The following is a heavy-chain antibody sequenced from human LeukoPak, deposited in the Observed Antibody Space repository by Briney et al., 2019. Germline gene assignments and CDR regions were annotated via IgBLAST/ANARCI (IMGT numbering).Heavy chain of an antibody. J-gene: IGHJ4*02. CDR3: ARQVGDYYDSSGYSLD. Sequence: GESLKISCKGSGYSFTNYWIDWVRQMPGKGLEWMGIIYPGDSDTRYSPSFQGQVTISADKSISTAYLQWSSLKASDTAMYYCARQVGDYYDSSGYSLDWGQGTLVTVSS. CDR1: GYSFTNYW. CDR2: IYPGDSDT. D-gene: IGHD3-22*01. V-gene: IGHV5-51*01.